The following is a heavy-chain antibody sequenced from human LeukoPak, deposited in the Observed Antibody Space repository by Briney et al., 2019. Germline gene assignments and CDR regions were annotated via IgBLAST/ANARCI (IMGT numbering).Heavy chain of an antibody. Sequence: ASVKVSCKASGYSFTDYYIHWVRQAPGQGLEWMGWIKPNSGDTNYVEKFQGRVTMTRDTSISTAYMELSRLRSDDTAVYYCATFDQGWGTFHCWGQGTLVTVSS. V-gene: IGHV1-2*02. J-gene: IGHJ4*02. CDR1: GYSFTDYY. CDR2: IKPNSGDT. CDR3: ATFDQGWGTFHC. D-gene: IGHD2/OR15-2a*01.